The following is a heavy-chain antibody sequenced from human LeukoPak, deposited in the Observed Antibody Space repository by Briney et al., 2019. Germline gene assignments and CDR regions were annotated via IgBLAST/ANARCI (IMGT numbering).Heavy chain of an antibody. CDR1: GYTFTGYY. J-gene: IGHJ4*02. CDR3: ARWSVRFLEYKTFDY. D-gene: IGHD3-3*01. V-gene: IGHV1-2*02. Sequence: GASVKVSCKASGYTFTGYYMHWVRQAPGQGLEWMGWINPNSGGTNYTQKFQGRVTMTGDTSISTAYMELSRLRSDDTAVYYCARWSVRFLEYKTFDYWGQGTLVTVSS. CDR2: INPNSGGT.